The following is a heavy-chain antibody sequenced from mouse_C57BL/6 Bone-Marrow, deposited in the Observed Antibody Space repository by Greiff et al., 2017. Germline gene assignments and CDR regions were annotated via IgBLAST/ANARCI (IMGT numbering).Heavy chain of an antibody. J-gene: IGHJ4*01. D-gene: IGHD2-4*01. CDR3: ASWAGLRQRAMDY. CDR1: GYTFTSYG. V-gene: IGHV1-81*01. Sequence: VQLQQSGAELARPGASVKLSCKASGYTFTSYGISWVKQRTGQGLEWIGEIYPRSGNTYYTEKLKGKATLTADKSASTAYMELRSRTSEDAAVYFCASWAGLRQRAMDYWGQGTSVTVSS. CDR2: IYPRSGNT.